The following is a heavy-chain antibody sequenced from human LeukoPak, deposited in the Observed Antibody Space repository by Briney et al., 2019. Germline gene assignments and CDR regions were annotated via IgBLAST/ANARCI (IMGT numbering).Heavy chain of an antibody. V-gene: IGHV4-39*07. CDR2: IYYSGST. J-gene: IGHJ4*02. CDR3: ARDSYGDYVAFYFDY. D-gene: IGHD4-17*01. CDR1: GGSISSSSYY. Sequence: SETLSLTCTVSGGSISSSSYYWGWIRQPPGKGLEWIGSIYYSGSTYYNPSLKSRVTISVDTSKNLFSLRLSSVTAADTAVYYCARDSYGDYVAFYFDYWGQGTLVTVSS.